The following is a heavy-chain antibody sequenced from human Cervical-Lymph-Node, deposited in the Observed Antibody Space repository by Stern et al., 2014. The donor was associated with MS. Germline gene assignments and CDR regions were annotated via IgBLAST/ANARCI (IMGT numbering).Heavy chain of an antibody. J-gene: IGHJ6*02. CDR1: GGTFSSYA. Sequence: QVQLVQSGAEVKKPGSSVKVSCKASGGTFSSYAISWVRQAPGQGLERMGGIIPIFGTANYAQKFQGRVTITADESTSTAYMELSSLRSEDTAVYYCARVMGGSSGWYHYYYGMDVWGQGTTVTVSS. CDR3: ARVMGGSSGWYHYYYGMDV. CDR2: IIPIFGTA. D-gene: IGHD6-19*01. V-gene: IGHV1-69*01.